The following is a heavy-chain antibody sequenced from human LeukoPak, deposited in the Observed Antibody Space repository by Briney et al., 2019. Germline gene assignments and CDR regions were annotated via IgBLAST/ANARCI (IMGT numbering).Heavy chain of an antibody. CDR1: GFTFTNYA. Sequence: GGSLRLSCAASGFTFTNYAMSWVRQAPGKGLEWVSAIRGSGGRTYYADSVKDRFTISRDNSKNPLYLQMSSLRAEDTAVYYCAKNYYDSSGYGFDFWGQGTLVTVSS. CDR3: AKNYYDSSGYGFDF. CDR2: IRGSGGRT. V-gene: IGHV3-23*01. D-gene: IGHD3-22*01. J-gene: IGHJ4*02.